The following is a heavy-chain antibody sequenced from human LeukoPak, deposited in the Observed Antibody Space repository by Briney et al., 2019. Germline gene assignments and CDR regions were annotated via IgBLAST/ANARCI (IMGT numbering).Heavy chain of an antibody. Sequence: ASVKVSCKASGYTFTSYGISWVRQAPGQGLEWMGWISAYNGNTNYAQKLQGRVTMTTDTSTSTAYMELRSLRSDDTAVYYCAREKRAAADLNWFDSGGQGTLVTVS. CDR2: ISAYNGNT. CDR1: GYTFTSYG. J-gene: IGHJ5*01. CDR3: AREKRAAADLNWFDS. V-gene: IGHV1-18*01. D-gene: IGHD6-13*01.